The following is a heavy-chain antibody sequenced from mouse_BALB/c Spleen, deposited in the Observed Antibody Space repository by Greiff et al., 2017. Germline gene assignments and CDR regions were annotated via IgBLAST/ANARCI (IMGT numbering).Heavy chain of an antibody. CDR2: ISYSGST. CDR1: GYSITSDYA. J-gene: IGHJ4*01. CDR3: ARSRLYYYAMDY. V-gene: IGHV3-2*02. D-gene: IGHD3-2*02. Sequence: EVQLQQSGPGLVKPSQSLSLTCTVTGYSITSDYAWNWIRQFPGNKLEWMGYISYSGSTSYNPSLKSRISITRDTSKNQFFLQLNSVTTEDTATYYCARSRLYYYAMDYWGQGTSVTVSS.